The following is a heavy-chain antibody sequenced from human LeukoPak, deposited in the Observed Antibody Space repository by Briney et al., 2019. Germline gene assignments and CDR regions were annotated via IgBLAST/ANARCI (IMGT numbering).Heavy chain of an antibody. V-gene: IGHV5-51*01. CDR1: GCGFTSYW. CDR2: IYPGDSNT. CDR3: ARLRTTQWSKYFDY. D-gene: IGHD4-11*01. J-gene: IGHJ4*02. Sequence: GAALQISSKGSGCGFTSYWIGWGRRMPGKGREGMGSIYPGDSNTRYSPSFQGQVTISADKSINTAYLQWSSLTASDTAMYYCARLRTTQWSKYFDYWGQGTLVTVSS.